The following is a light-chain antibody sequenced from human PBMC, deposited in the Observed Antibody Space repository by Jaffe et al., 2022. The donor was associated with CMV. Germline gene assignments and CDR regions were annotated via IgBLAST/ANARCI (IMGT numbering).Light chain of an antibody. J-gene: IGKJ3*01. CDR1: QSVDSNY. CDR2: GAS. Sequence: ENVLTQSPGTLSLSPGERATLSCRASQSVDSNYVAWYQQKPGQAPRLLIFGASSRATGIPDRFIGSGSGTDFTLTISRLEAEDFAVFYCQQYGSSPITFGPGTKVDIK. V-gene: IGKV3-20*01. CDR3: QQYGSSPIT.